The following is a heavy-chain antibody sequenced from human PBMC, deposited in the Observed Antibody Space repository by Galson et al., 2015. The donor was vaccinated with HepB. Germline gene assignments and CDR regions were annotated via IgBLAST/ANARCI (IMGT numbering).Heavy chain of an antibody. V-gene: IGHV3-30*04. CDR2: ISYDGSNK. D-gene: IGHD6-19*01. Sequence: SLRLSCAASGFTFSSYAMHWVRQAPGKGLEWVAVISYDGSNKYYADSVKGRFTISRDNSKNTLYLQMNSLRAEDTAVYYCARERPKIAVAGTGLDYWGQGTLVTVSS. J-gene: IGHJ4*02. CDR3: ARERPKIAVAGTGLDY. CDR1: GFTFSSYA.